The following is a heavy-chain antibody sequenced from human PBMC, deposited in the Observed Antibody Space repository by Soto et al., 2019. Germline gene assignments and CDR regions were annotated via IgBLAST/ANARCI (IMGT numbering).Heavy chain of an antibody. Sequence: GGSLRLSCAASGFTFSSYEMHWVRQATGKGLEWVSAIGTAGDTYYPGSVKGRFTISRENAKNSLYLQMNSLRAEDTAVYYCARVFGVVTTGYFDLWGRGTLVTVSS. J-gene: IGHJ2*01. V-gene: IGHV3-13*01. CDR2: IGTAGDT. CDR3: ARVFGVVTTGYFDL. CDR1: GFTFSSYE. D-gene: IGHD3-3*01.